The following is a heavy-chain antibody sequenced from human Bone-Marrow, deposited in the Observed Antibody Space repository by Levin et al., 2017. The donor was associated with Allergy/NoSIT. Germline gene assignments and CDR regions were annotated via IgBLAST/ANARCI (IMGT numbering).Heavy chain of an antibody. D-gene: IGHD2-15*01. CDR3: ARGGYCGGGSCYPPPCYFDI. J-gene: IGHJ3*02. V-gene: IGHV4-59*01. CDR2: LYNSGST. Sequence: SETLSLTCTVSGGSNNNYYWSWIRQPPGKGLEYIGYLYNSGSTNYNPSLKSRVTMSVDTSKNQFFLKLSSVSAADTAGYYCARGGYCGGGSCYPPPCYFDIWGQGTMVTVSS. CDR1: GGSNNNYY.